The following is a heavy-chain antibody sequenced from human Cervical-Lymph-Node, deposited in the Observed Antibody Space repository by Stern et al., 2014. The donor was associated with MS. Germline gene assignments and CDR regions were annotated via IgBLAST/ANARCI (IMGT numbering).Heavy chain of an antibody. CDR3: ATLGWADY. D-gene: IGHD5-24*01. J-gene: IGHJ4*02. CDR1: GFSFSNYW. V-gene: IGHV3-74*02. Sequence: EVQLGESGGGLVQPGGSLRLSCAASGFSFSNYWMHWVRQAPGKGLVWVSRIDSDGSTTGYADSVKGRFTISRDNAKNTLYLQMNSLRAEDTAVYYCATLGWADYWGQGTLVTVSS. CDR2: IDSDGSTT.